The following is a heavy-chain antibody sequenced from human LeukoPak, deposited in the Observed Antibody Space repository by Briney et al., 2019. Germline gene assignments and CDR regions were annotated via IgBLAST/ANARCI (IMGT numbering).Heavy chain of an antibody. CDR1: GFTFSIYA. CDR3: AKASYCSGGSCYLVGY. CDR2: ISGSGGST. Sequence: GGSLRLSCAASGFTFSIYAMSWVRQAPGKGLEWVSAISGSGGSTYYADSVKGRFTISRDSSKNTLYLQMNSLSAEDTAVSYCAKASYCSGGSCYLVGYWGQGTLVTVSS. V-gene: IGHV3-23*01. D-gene: IGHD2-15*01. J-gene: IGHJ4*02.